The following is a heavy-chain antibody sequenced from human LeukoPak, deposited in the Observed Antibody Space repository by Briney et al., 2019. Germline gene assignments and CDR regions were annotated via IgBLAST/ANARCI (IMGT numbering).Heavy chain of an antibody. CDR2: ISSSSSYI. V-gene: IGHV3-21*01. J-gene: IGHJ4*02. Sequence: GGSLRLSCAASGFTFSSYSMNWVRQAPGKGLEWVSSISSSSSYIYYADSVKGRFTISRDNAKNSLYLQMNSLRAEDTAVYYCARDAREPLHFDYWGQGTLVTVSS. CDR1: GFTFSSYS. D-gene: IGHD1-26*01. CDR3: ARDAREPLHFDY.